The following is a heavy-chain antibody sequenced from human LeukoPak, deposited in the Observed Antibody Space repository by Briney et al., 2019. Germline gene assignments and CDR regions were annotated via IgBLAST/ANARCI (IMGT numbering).Heavy chain of an antibody. V-gene: IGHV3-9*01. CDR3: AKTCFEISNDSRGCFDY. CDR2: FRWIGDRI. D-gene: IGHD3-22*01. CDR1: GLTFDDYA. Sequence: PGGSLRPACAPSGLTFDDYAVHWVRHPPGKGLGWVSGFRWIGDRISYADSVKDRFTISRDNPKNPLYLQMNSLGAEHAALYYCAKTCFEISNDSRGCFDYWGQGNLVTVSS. J-gene: IGHJ4*02.